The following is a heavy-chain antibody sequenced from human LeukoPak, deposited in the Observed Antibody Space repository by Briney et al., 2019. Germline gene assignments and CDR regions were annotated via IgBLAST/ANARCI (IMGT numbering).Heavy chain of an antibody. D-gene: IGHD4-17*01. CDR1: GFAFSNAW. CDR3: TTDTYGDYSYWYFDL. Sequence: GGSLRLSCAASGFAFSNAWMSWVRQAPGKGLEWFGRIKSKTDGGTTDYAAPVKGRFTISRDDSKNTLYLQMNSLKTEDTAVYYCTTDTYGDYSYWYFDLWGRGTLVTVSS. J-gene: IGHJ2*01. CDR2: IKSKTDGGTT. V-gene: IGHV3-15*01.